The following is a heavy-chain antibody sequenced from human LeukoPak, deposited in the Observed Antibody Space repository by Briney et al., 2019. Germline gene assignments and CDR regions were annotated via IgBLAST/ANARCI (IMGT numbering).Heavy chain of an antibody. CDR3: ARSANPGVHEFDP. D-gene: IGHD6-6*01. J-gene: IGHJ5*02. Sequence: TGGPLRLSCAVSGFTFRSYNMAWVRQAPGKGLEWLSYITTSNTINYADSVKGRFTMSRDNAKNSLYLQMNSLRDEDTAVYYCARSANPGVHEFDPWGQGTLVTVSS. V-gene: IGHV3-48*02. CDR1: GFTFRSYN. CDR2: ITTSNTI.